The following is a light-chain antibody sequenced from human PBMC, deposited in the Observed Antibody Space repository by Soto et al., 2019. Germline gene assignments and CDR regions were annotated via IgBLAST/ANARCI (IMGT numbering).Light chain of an antibody. Sequence: EIVFTQSPGTPSLSPGERATLSCRASRSVSSSYLAWYQQKPGQAPRLLIYGASSRATGIPDRFSGSGSGTDFTLTISRXEPEDFAVYYCQQYGSSPSTFGGGTKVDIK. V-gene: IGKV3-20*01. CDR1: RSVSSSY. J-gene: IGKJ4*01. CDR2: GAS. CDR3: QQYGSSPST.